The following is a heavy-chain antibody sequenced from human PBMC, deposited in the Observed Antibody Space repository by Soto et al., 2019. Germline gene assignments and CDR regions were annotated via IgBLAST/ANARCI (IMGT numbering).Heavy chain of an antibody. CDR2: ISSSSSTI. CDR1: GFTFSSYS. Sequence: GGSLRLSCAASGFTFSSYSMNWVRQAPGKGLEWVSYISSSSSTIYYADSVKGRFTISRDNAKNSLYLQMNSLRDGDTAVYYCATNFDIVVVPAAIGYYYYGMGVWGQGTTVTVSS. CDR3: ATNFDIVVVPAAIGYYYYGMGV. V-gene: IGHV3-48*02. J-gene: IGHJ6*02. D-gene: IGHD2-2*02.